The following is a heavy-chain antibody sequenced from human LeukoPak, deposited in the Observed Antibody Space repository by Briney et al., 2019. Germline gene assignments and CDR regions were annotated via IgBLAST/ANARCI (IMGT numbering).Heavy chain of an antibody. CDR3: ARLAAVAGNYYYYYYMDV. Sequence: PSETLSLTCTVSGGSISSGSYYWSWIRQPAGKGLEWIGRIYTSGSTNYNPSLKSRVTISVDTSKNQFSLKLSSVTAADTAVYYCARLAAVAGNYYYYYYMDVWGKGTTVTISS. CDR2: IYTSGST. J-gene: IGHJ6*03. V-gene: IGHV4-61*02. CDR1: GGSISSGSYY. D-gene: IGHD6-19*01.